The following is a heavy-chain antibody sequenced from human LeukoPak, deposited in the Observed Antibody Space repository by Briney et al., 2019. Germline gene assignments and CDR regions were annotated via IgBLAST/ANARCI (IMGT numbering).Heavy chain of an antibody. CDR1: RVTFSSYA. J-gene: IGHJ5*02. CDR2: IIPILGIA. V-gene: IGHV1-69*04. Sequence: SAKFSCKAFRVTFSSYALRSLGYAPGQRLDWMGKIIPILGIANYAQKFKGRVTITADKSRSTAYMELSSLRSEDTAVYYCARDRLVPAAMPKWFYPWGQGTLVTVSS. CDR3: ARDRLVPAAMPKWFYP. D-gene: IGHD2-2*01.